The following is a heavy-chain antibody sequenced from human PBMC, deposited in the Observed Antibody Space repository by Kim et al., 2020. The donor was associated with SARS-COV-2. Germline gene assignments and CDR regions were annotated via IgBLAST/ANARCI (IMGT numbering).Heavy chain of an antibody. Sequence: SETLSLTCTVSGGSISSYYWSWIRQPPGKGLEWIGYIYYSGSTNYNPSLKSRVTISVDTSKNQFSLKLSSVTAADTAVYYCARGLSSSGWLVRAWWFDPWGQGTLVTVSS. J-gene: IGHJ5*02. V-gene: IGHV4-59*01. D-gene: IGHD6-19*01. CDR2: IYYSGST. CDR3: ARGLSSSGWLVRAWWFDP. CDR1: GGSISSYY.